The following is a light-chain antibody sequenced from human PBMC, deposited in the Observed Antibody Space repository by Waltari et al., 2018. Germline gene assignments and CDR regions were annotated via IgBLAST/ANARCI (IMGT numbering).Light chain of an antibody. CDR3: QTHVSLPAT. Sequence: IVLTQSPGTLSMCPGKGFTLSCRASQSLNRALAWYQQEPGQAPRHLTYHGCNRATDIPDRFSGSGPGTEFSLPISRLELEDFDVYYCQTHVSLPATFGQGPSVQI. J-gene: IGKJ1*01. CDR2: HGC. V-gene: IGKV3-20*01. CDR1: QSLNRA.